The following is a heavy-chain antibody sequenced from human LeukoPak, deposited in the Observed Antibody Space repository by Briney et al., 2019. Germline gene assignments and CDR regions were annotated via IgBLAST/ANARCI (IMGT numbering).Heavy chain of an antibody. CDR1: GFTFSSYA. D-gene: IGHD6-19*01. CDR2: FTNNGTTK. J-gene: IGHJ6*02. CDR3: AREQWLAYYDHRMDV. V-gene: IGHV3-48*03. Sequence: GGSLRLSCAASGFTFSSYAMNWVRQAPGKGLEWVSYFTNNGTTKYYADSVKGRLTITRDNAENSLYLQMNSLRAEDTAIYYCAREQWLAYYDHRMDVWGQGTTVTV.